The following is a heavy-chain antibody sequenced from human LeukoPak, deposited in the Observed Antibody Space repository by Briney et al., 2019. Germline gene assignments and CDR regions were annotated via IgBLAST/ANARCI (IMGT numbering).Heavy chain of an antibody. D-gene: IGHD3-22*01. CDR2: ISGSGGST. V-gene: IGHV3-23*01. CDR3: AEDLGSGSYDYFFYGMDV. J-gene: IGHJ6*02. CDR1: GFTFSTYA. Sequence: TGGSLRLSCAASGFTFSTYAMTWVRQAPGKGLEWVSAISGSGGSTYYADSVKGRFTISRDNSKNALYLQMNFLRAEDTALYYCAEDLGSGSYDYFFYGMDVWGQGTTVTVSS.